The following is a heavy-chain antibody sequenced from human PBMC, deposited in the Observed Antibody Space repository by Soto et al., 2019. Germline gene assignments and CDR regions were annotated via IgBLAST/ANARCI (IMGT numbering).Heavy chain of an antibody. J-gene: IGHJ4*02. Sequence: QLQVVESGGGVFQPGSSPRLSCVTSGIRFSSNGMHWLRQAPGKGLEWVTGIDFDGRNSYYADSVKGRFTISTDDSRSTLYLHMNSLRAEDTALYYCARDLNFCSLELDHRGQGTLVTVSS. D-gene: IGHD2-15*01. CDR3: ARDLNFCSLELDH. V-gene: IGHV3-33*01. CDR1: GIRFSSNG. CDR2: IDFDGRNS.